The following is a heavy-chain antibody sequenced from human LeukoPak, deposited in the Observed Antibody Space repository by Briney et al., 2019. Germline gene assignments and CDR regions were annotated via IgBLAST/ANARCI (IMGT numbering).Heavy chain of an antibody. D-gene: IGHD2-8*02. V-gene: IGHV1-46*01. CDR1: GYTFTNYL. CDR2: ITPSVDTT. J-gene: IGHJ4*02. Sequence: SVEVSCKASGYTFTNYLLHWVRQAPGQGLEWVGRITPSVDTTNYAQKFRDRVTMTRDTSTSTVYMELSSLRSEDTAVYHCVREESGGYFDYWGQGTLVTVSS. CDR3: VREESGGYFDY.